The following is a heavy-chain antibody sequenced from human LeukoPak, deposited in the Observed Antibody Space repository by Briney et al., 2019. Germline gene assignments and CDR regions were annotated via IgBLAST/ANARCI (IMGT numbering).Heavy chain of an antibody. CDR2: IIPILGIA. D-gene: IGHD1-1*01. V-gene: IGHV1-69*04. CDR1: GYTFTSYG. Sequence: ASVNVSCKASGYTFTSYGISWVRQAPGQGLEWMGRIIPILGIANYAQKFQGRVTITADKSTSTAYMELSSLRSEDTAVYYCASRATGTDDYWGQGTLVTVSS. J-gene: IGHJ4*02. CDR3: ASRATGTDDY.